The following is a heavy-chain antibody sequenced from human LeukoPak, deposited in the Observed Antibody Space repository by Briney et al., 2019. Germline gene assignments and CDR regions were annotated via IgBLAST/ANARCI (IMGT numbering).Heavy chain of an antibody. CDR3: ASPKDDFDI. Sequence: SETLSLTCTVSGDSISNDGYYWSWIRQPPGKGLEWIGYVSHSGNTYYNPSLKSRVTISVDRSKNQFSLKVSSVTAADTAVYYCASPKDDFDIWGQGTMVTVSS. CDR2: VSHSGNT. J-gene: IGHJ3*02. V-gene: IGHV4-30-2*01. CDR1: GDSISNDGYY.